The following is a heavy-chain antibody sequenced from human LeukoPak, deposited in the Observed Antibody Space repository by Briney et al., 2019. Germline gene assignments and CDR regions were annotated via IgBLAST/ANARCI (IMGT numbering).Heavy chain of an antibody. CDR3: ARAYWDP. CDR2: ISYDGSNK. J-gene: IGHJ4*02. CDR1: GFTFSSYV. V-gene: IGHV3-30-3*01. Sequence: GGSLRLSCAASGFTFSSYVMHWVRQAPGKGLEWVAVISYDGSNKYYADSVKGRFTISRDNSKNTLYLQMNSLRAEDTAVYYCARAYWDPWGQGTLVTVSS. D-gene: IGHD1-26*01.